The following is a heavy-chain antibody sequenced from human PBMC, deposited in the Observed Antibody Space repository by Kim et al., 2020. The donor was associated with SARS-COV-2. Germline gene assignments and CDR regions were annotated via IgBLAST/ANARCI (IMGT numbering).Heavy chain of an antibody. J-gene: IGHJ4*02. D-gene: IGHD3-16*02. Sequence: GGSLRLSCAASGFTVSSNYMSWVRQAPGKGLEWVSVIYSGGSTYYADSVKGRFTISRDNSKNTLYLQMNSLRAEDTAVYYCARVIVGWGRSGQYYFDYWGQGTLVTVSS. CDR1: GFTVSSNY. CDR2: IYSGGST. CDR3: ARVIVGWGRSGQYYFDY. V-gene: IGHV3-53*01.